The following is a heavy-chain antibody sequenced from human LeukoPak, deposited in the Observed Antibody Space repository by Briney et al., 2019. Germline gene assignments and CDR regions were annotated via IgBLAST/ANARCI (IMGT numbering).Heavy chain of an antibody. CDR1: GFTFSSYG. CDR2: ISGSGGST. Sequence: GGSLRLSCAASGFTFSSYGMSWVRQAPGKGLEWVSAISGSGGSTYYADSVKGRFTISRDNSKNTLYLQMNSLRAEDTAVYYCAKPLSLYGAGTFDYWGQGTLVTVSS. CDR3: AKPLSLYGAGTFDY. J-gene: IGHJ4*02. V-gene: IGHV3-23*01. D-gene: IGHD3-16*01.